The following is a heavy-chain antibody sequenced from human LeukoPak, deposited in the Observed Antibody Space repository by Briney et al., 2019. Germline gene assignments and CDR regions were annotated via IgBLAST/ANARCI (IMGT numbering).Heavy chain of an antibody. Sequence: SGPTLVNPTQTLTLTCTFSGFSLSTSGMCVSWIRQPPGKALEWLALIDWDDDKYYSTSLKTRLTISKDTSKNQVVLTMTNMDPVDTATYYCARIGYYYDSSGYYLFDYWGREPWSPSPQ. CDR2: IDWDDDK. V-gene: IGHV2-70*01. D-gene: IGHD3-22*01. J-gene: IGHJ4*02. CDR1: GFSLSTSGMC. CDR3: ARIGYYYDSSGYYLFDY.